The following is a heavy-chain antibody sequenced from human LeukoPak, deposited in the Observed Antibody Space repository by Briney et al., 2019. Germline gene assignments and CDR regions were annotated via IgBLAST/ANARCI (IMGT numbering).Heavy chain of an antibody. CDR1: GFIFSSHG. Sequence: PGGSLRLSCAASGFIFSSHGMSWVRQAPGKGLEWVSGISGSGGGTFYADSVRGRFTISRDNSKNTVYLQMNSLRAEDTAVYYCAKSATTVTSNFEYWGQGTLVTVSS. CDR2: ISGSGGGT. D-gene: IGHD4-17*01. CDR3: AKSATTVTSNFEY. J-gene: IGHJ4*02. V-gene: IGHV3-23*01.